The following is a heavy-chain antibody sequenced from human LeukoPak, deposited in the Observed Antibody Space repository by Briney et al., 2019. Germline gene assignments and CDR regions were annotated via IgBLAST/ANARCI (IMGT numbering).Heavy chain of an antibody. J-gene: IGHJ3*02. V-gene: IGHV1-46*01. CDR2: INPSGGST. CDR3: ARELVDTMVRADDAFDI. D-gene: IGHD3-10*01. CDR1: GYTFTSYY. Sequence: GASVKVSCKASGYTFTSYYMHWVRQAPGQGLEWMGIINPSGGSTSYAQKFQGRVTMTRDTSASTAYMELSSLRSEDTAVYYCARELVDTMVRADDAFDIWGQGTMVTVSS.